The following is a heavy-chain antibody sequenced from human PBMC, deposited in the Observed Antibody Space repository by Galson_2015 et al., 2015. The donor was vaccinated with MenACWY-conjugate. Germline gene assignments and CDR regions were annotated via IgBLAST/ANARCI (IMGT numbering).Heavy chain of an antibody. V-gene: IGHV1-69*13. CDR1: GGTFSSYG. CDR3: ARDGHSSTWNQYNWFDP. D-gene: IGHD6-13*01. Sequence: SVKVSCKASGGTFSSYGISWVRQAPGQGLGWMGAIIPIFGAANYAQRFQGRVTMTADESTTTAYMELNSLRSEDTAVYYCARDGHSSTWNQYNWFDPWGQGTLVTVSS. CDR2: IIPIFGAA. J-gene: IGHJ5*02.